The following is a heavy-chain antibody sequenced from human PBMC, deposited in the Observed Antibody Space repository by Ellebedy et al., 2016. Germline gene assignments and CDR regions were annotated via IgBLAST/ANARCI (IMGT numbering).Heavy chain of an antibody. CDR1: GFTFRNYS. J-gene: IGHJ4*02. CDR3: AREGYGGNSGGFDY. V-gene: IGHV3-48*01. Sequence: GGSLRLSCAASGFTFRNYSMNWVRQAPGKGLEWVSYISSSSNTIYYADSMKGRFTISRDNAKNSLYLQMNSLRVEDTAVYYCAREGYGGNSGGFDYWGQGTLVTVSS. CDR2: ISSSSNTI. D-gene: IGHD4-23*01.